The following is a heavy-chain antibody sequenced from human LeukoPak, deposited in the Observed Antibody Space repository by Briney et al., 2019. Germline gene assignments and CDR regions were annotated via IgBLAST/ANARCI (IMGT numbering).Heavy chain of an antibody. CDR2: INPTTGGT. D-gene: IGHD3-16*01. V-gene: IGHV1-2*06. CDR1: GYTFIDYY. J-gene: IGHJ4*02. Sequence: ASAKVSCKTSGYTFIDYYIHWIRQAPGQGLEWMGRINPTTGGTDFAQKFQGKVSMTRDTSISSAYMELSRLGSDDTAVYYCATLGEDNTDTPFDYWGQGTLVTVSS. CDR3: ATLGEDNTDTPFDY.